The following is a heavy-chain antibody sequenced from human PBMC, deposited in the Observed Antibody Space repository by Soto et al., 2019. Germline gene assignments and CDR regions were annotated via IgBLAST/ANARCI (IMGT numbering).Heavy chain of an antibody. J-gene: IGHJ6*02. V-gene: IGHV3-72*01. D-gene: IGHD2-15*01. CDR1: GFTFSDHY. CDR2: SRNKAKSYTI. Sequence: EVQLVESGGALVQPGGSLRLSCAASGFTFSDHYMDWVRQAPGKGLEWVGRSRNKAKSYTIDYAASVKGRFTISRDDSTNSLYLQMNSLKTEDTAVYYCVRDVRVVDNTYYYSGLDVWGQGTTVTVSS. CDR3: VRDVRVVDNTYYYSGLDV.